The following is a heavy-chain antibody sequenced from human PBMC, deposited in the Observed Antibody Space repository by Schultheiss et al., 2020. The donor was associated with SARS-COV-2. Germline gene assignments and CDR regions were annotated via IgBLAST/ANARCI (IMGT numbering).Heavy chain of an antibody. J-gene: IGHJ4*02. V-gene: IGHV3-7*03. Sequence: GGSLRLSCAASGFTFSSYAMSWVRQAPGKGLEWVATINRDGSTKHYVDSVKGRFTISRDNVKKSLDLQMNSLRAEDTAVYYCARLADDRTLYDYWGQGTLVTVSS. CDR1: GFTFSSYA. D-gene: IGHD6-19*01. CDR2: INRDGSTK. CDR3: ARLADDRTLYDY.